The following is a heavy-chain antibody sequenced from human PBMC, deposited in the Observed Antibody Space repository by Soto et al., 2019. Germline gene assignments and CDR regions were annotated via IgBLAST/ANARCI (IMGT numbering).Heavy chain of an antibody. V-gene: IGHV4-31*03. J-gene: IGHJ4*02. CDR2: IYSSGNT. D-gene: IGHD4-17*01. CDR1: GDSISSSDYY. CDR3: ARGLSAATVVTCYFDY. Sequence: QVHLQESGPGLVKPSQTLSLTCTVSGDSISSSDYYWSWIRQPPGKGLEWIGYIYSSGNTYYNPSLKSRLTISVDTSKNQFSLKQNSVTAADTALYYCARGLSAATVVTCYFDYWGQGTLVTVSS.